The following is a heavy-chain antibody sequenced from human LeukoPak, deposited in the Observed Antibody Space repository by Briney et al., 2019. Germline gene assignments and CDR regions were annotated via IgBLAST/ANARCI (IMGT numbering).Heavy chain of an antibody. Sequence: GGSLRLSCAASGFTFSSYAMHWVRQAPGKGLEWVAVISYDGSNKYYADSVKGRFTISRDISTDTLWLQMDSLRTEDTAVYYCAKGPLRGTAAAIDYWGQGTLVTVSS. CDR3: AKGPLRGTAAAIDY. V-gene: IGHV3-30*04. CDR1: GFTFSSYA. D-gene: IGHD2-2*01. CDR2: ISYDGSNK. J-gene: IGHJ4*02.